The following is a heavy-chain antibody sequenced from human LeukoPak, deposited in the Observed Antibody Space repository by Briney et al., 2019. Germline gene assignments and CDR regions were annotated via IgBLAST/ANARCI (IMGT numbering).Heavy chain of an antibody. J-gene: IGHJ6*02. CDR3: AGGVLEAQGWLQWMGTVYSMDV. V-gene: IGHV3-7*03. Sequence: GGSLRLSCAASGFTFSNYWMSWVRQAPGKGPEWVANIKQDGSEKFYVDSVKGRFTISRDNAKNSLYLQMNSLRPDDTAVYYCAGGVLEAQGWLQWMGTVYSMDVWGQGTPVTVSS. D-gene: IGHD5-24*01. CDR1: GFTFSNYW. CDR2: IKQDGSEK.